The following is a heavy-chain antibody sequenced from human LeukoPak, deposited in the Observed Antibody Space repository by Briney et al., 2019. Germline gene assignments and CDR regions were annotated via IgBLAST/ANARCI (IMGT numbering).Heavy chain of an antibody. Sequence: SGTLSLTCAVSGGFISSSNWWSWVRQPPGKGLEWIGEIYHSGSTNYNPSLKSRVTISVDKSKNQFSLKLSSVTAADTAVYYCARVYYSSSYDYWYFDLWGRGTLVTVSS. CDR3: ARVYYSSSYDYWYFDL. V-gene: IGHV4-4*02. CDR1: GGFISSSNW. D-gene: IGHD6-13*01. J-gene: IGHJ2*01. CDR2: IYHSGST.